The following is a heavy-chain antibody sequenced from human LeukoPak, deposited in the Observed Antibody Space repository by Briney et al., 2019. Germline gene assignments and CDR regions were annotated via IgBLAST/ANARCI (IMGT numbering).Heavy chain of an antibody. CDR1: GYTFTSYG. Sequence: ASVKVSCKASGYTFTSYGISWVRQAPGQGLEWMGWISAYNGNTNYAQKFQGRVTITRDTSTSTVYMELSSLRSEDTAVYYCARRQGRLGYCSGGSCSSFDYWGQGTLVTVSS. D-gene: IGHD2-15*01. J-gene: IGHJ4*02. V-gene: IGHV1-18*01. CDR3: ARRQGRLGYCSGGSCSSFDY. CDR2: ISAYNGNT.